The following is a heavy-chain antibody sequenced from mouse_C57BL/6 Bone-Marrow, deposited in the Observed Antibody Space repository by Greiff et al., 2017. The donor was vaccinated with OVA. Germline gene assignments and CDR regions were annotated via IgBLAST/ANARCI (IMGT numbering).Heavy chain of an antibody. CDR3: ARAPGYYGSSYDIDY. CDR1: GYTFTSYW. V-gene: IGHV1-55*01. J-gene: IGHJ2*01. D-gene: IGHD1-1*01. CDR2: IYPGSGST. Sequence: QVHLKQPGAELVKPRASVKMSCKASGYTFTSYWITWVKQRPGQGLEWIGDIYPGSGSTNYNEKFKSKATLTVDTSSSTAYMQLSSLTSEDSAVYYCARAPGYYGSSYDIDYWGQGTTLTVSS.